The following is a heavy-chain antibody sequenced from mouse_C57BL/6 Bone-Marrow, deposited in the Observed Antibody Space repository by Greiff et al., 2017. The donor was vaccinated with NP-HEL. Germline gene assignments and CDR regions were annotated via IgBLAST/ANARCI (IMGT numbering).Heavy chain of an antibody. CDR3: ARLDDYDGY. CDR2: IYPGDGGT. J-gene: IGHJ2*01. V-gene: IGHV1-82*01. CDR1: GYAFSSSW. D-gene: IGHD2-4*01. Sequence: QVQLQQSGPELVKPGASVKISCKASGYAFSSSWMNWVKQRPGKGLEWIGRIYPGDGGTNYNGKFKGKATLTADKSSSTAYMQLSSLTSEDSAVYFCARLDDYDGYWGQGTTLTVSS.